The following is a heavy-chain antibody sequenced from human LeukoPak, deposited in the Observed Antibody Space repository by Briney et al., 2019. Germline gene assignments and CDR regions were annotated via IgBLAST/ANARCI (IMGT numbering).Heavy chain of an antibody. D-gene: IGHD3-10*01. V-gene: IGHV3-33*01. CDR3: ARVASGSYYPEY. CDR1: GFTFSRYG. J-gene: IGHJ4*02. CDR2: IWYDGSNK. Sequence: PGTSLRLSCAASGFTFSRYGMHWVRQAPGKGLEWVAVIWYDGSNKYYADSVKGRFTISRDNSKNTLYLQMNSLRAEDTGVYYCARVASGSYYPEYWGQGTLVTVSS.